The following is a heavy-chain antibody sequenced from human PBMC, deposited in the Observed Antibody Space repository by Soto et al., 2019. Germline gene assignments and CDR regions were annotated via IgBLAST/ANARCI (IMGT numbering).Heavy chain of an antibody. D-gene: IGHD1-1*01. CDR1: GYAFTTYG. V-gene: IGHV1-18*01. J-gene: IGHJ4*02. CDR3: ARGRYGDY. CDR2: ISAHNGNT. Sequence: QVHLVQSGAEVKKPGASVKVSCKGSGYAFTTYGITWVRQAPGQGIEWMGWISAHNGNTNYAQKLQGRVTVTRATSTTTAYMELRSLRSADTAVYYCARGRYGDYWGQGALVTVSS.